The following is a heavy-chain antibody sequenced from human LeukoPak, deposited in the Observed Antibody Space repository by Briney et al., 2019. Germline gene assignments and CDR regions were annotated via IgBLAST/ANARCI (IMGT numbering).Heavy chain of an antibody. J-gene: IGHJ4*02. CDR3: ASDGIAVDRGIGYFDY. Sequence: GKSLRLSCAASGFTFRSYGMHWVRQAPGKGLEWVAVIWYDGSNKYYADSVKGRFTISRNNSENTLYLQMNSLRAEDTALYYCASDGIAVDRGIGYFDYWGQGTLVTVSS. V-gene: IGHV3-33*01. CDR1: GFTFRSYG. CDR2: IWYDGSNK. D-gene: IGHD6-13*01.